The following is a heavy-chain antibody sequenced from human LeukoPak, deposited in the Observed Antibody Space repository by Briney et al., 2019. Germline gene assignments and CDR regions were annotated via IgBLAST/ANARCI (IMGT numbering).Heavy chain of an antibody. CDR1: GGSFSGYY. Sequence: SETLSLTCAVYGGSFSGYYWSWIRQPPGKGLEWIGEINHSGSTNYNPSLKSRVTISVDTSKNQFSLKLSSVTAADTAVYYCAKVKAAALGGLDYWGQGTLVTVSS. V-gene: IGHV4-34*01. D-gene: IGHD6-13*01. CDR3: AKVKAAALGGLDY. J-gene: IGHJ4*02. CDR2: INHSGST.